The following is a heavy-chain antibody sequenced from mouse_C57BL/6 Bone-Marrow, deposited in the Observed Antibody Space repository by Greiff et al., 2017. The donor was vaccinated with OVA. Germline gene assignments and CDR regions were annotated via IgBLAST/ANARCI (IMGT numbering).Heavy chain of an antibody. CDR2: IDPSDSYT. V-gene: IGHV1-69*01. CDR3: ATRWFAY. CDR1: GYTFTSYW. J-gene: IGHJ3*01. Sequence: VQLHQPGAELVMPGASVKLSCKASGYTFTSYWMHWVKQRPGQGLEWIGEIDPSDSYTNYNQKFKGKSTLTVDKSSSTAYMQLSSLTSEDSAVYYCATRWFAYWGQGTLVTVSA.